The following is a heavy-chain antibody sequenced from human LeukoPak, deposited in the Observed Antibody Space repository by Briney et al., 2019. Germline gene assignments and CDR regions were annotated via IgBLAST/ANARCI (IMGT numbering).Heavy chain of an antibody. CDR3: ARETGEQWLPQY. V-gene: IGHV1-2*02. J-gene: IGHJ4*02. CDR2: INPNSGGT. D-gene: IGHD6-19*01. CDR1: GYTFTGYY. Sequence: GASVKVSCKASGYTFTGYYMHWVRQAPGQGLEWMGWINPNSGGTNYAQKFQGRVTMTRDTSISTAYMERSRLRSDDTAVYYCARETGEQWLPQYWGQGTLVTVSS.